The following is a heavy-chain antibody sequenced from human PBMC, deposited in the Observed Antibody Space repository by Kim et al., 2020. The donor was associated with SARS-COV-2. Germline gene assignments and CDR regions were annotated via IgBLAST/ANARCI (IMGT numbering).Heavy chain of an antibody. V-gene: IGHV1-2*02. CDR2: VVPTNGGT. Sequence: ASVKVSCEASGYTFTDSYIHWIRQAPGQRLEWMGWVVPTNGGTNIAQNFQGRVTLTSDASLNTAYIDLSSLQSDDTAVYFCAREGAHHRLPEFWGLGPLV. CDR3: AREGAHHRLPEF. J-gene: IGHJ2*01. CDR1: GYTFTDSY. D-gene: IGHD6-25*01.